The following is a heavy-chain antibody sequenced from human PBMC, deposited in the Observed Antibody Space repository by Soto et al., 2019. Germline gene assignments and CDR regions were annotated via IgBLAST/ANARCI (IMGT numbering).Heavy chain of an antibody. CDR2: VDPSGGST. Sequence: RASVKVSCKASGYTFTSYYMHWVRQAPGQGLEWMGMVDPSGGSTRYAQKFQDRVTMTSDTSTSTVYMELSSLRSEDTAVYYCATVYFDSSGYASGDAFDFWGQGTMVTVSS. CDR3: ATVYFDSSGYASGDAFDF. J-gene: IGHJ3*01. D-gene: IGHD3-22*01. V-gene: IGHV1-46*01. CDR1: GYTFTSYY.